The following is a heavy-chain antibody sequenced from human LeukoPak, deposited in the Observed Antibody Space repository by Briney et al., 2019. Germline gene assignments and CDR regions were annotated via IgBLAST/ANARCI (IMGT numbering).Heavy chain of an antibody. D-gene: IGHD2-2*01. CDR3: ARVLVVPAAIDWFDP. Sequence: SQTLSLTCTVSGGSISSGDYYWSWIRQPPGKGLEWIGYIYYSGSTYYNPSPKSRVTISVDTSKNQFSLKLSSVTAADTAVYYCARVLVVPAAIDWFDPWGQGTLVTVSS. J-gene: IGHJ5*02. V-gene: IGHV4-30-4*08. CDR1: GGSISSGDYY. CDR2: IYYSGST.